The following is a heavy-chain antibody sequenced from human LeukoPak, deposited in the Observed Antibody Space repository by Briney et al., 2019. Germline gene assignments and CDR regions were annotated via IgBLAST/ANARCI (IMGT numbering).Heavy chain of an antibody. CDR1: GGTFSSYA. D-gene: IGHD3-10*01. CDR2: IIPIFGTA. Sequence: SVKVSCKASGGTFSSYAISWVRQAPGQGLEWMGGIIPIFGTANYAQKFQDRVTITADESTSTAYMELSSLRSEDTAVYYCARGGSGSYYNSDFDYWGQGTLVTVSS. CDR3: ARGGSGSYYNSDFDY. V-gene: IGHV1-69*13. J-gene: IGHJ4*02.